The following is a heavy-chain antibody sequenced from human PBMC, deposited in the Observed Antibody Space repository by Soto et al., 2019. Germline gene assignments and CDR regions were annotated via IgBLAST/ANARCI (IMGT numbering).Heavy chain of an antibody. CDR3: ARSLGGTTVTNWFDP. CDR1: ADTFNSYS. V-gene: IGHV1-69*01. Sequence: QVQLVQSGAEVKKPGSSVKVSCKASADTFNSYSLSWLRQAPGQRLEWMGGITTVFGTAVYAQSFEDRLTITADDSTSIVYMEQSSLRSDDTAVYYCARSLGGTTVTNWFDPWGKGALVTVSS. CDR2: ITTVFGTA. J-gene: IGHJ5*02. D-gene: IGHD4-17*01.